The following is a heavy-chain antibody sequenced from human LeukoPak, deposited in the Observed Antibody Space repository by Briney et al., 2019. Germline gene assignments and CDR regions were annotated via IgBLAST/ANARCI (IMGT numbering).Heavy chain of an antibody. CDR2: IVVGSGNT. CDR1: GFTLTSSA. D-gene: IGHD1-26*01. Sequence: ASVKVSCKASGFTLTSSAMQWVRQARGQRLEGIGWIVVGSGNTNYAQKFQERVTITRDMSTSTAYMELSSLRSEDTAVYYCAAESPPYSGSYGGFGYWGQGTLVTVSS. J-gene: IGHJ4*02. V-gene: IGHV1-58*02. CDR3: AAESPPYSGSYGGFGY.